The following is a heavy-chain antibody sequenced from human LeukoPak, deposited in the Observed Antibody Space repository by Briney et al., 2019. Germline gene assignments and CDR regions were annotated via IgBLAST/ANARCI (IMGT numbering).Heavy chain of an antibody. CDR3: ARDGLKQQLVPGWFDP. J-gene: IGHJ5*02. V-gene: IGHV4-4*07. Sequence: NPSETLSLTCTVSGGSISSYYWSWIRQPAGKGLEWIGRIYTSGSTNYNPSLKSRVTISVDKSKNQFSLKLSSVTAADTAVYYCARDGLKQQLVPGWFDPWGQGTLVTVSS. CDR1: GGSISSYY. CDR2: IYTSGST. D-gene: IGHD6-13*01.